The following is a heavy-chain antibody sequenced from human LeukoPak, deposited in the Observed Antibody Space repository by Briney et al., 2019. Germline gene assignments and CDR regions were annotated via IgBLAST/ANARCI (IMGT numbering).Heavy chain of an antibody. V-gene: IGHV3-23*01. Sequence: PGGSLTLSCAASGFTFSTYVMSWVRQAPGKGLEWVSAISGSGGSTYYADSVKGRFTISRDNSKNTLYLQMNSPRAEDTAVYYCAKDLRGSVVVPAARGSDYWGQGTLVTVSS. D-gene: IGHD2-2*01. CDR3: AKDLRGSVVVPAARGSDY. CDR2: ISGSGGST. J-gene: IGHJ4*02. CDR1: GFTFSTYV.